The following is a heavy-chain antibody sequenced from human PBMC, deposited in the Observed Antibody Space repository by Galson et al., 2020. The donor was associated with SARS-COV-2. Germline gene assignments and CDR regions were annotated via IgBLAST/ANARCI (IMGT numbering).Heavy chain of an antibody. CDR3: AKDRHRLED. V-gene: IGHV3-30*18. CDR2: ILFDGSDT. J-gene: IGHJ4*02. Sequence: GESLKISCAASGFRFSTYGMHWVRQAPGKGLEWVALILFDGSDTYYADSVKGRFTISRDNSKNTLYLQMSSLGTEDTAVYYCAKDRHRLEDWGQGTLVTVS. CDR1: GFRFSTYG.